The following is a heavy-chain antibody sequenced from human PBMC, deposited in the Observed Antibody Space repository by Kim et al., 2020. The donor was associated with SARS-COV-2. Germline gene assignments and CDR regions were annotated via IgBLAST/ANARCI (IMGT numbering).Heavy chain of an antibody. V-gene: IGHV4-34*01. CDR1: GGSFSGYY. J-gene: IGHJ3*02. D-gene: IGHD2-2*02. CDR2: INHSGST. CDR3: ARGYTYLPARGDAFDI. Sequence: SETLSLTCAVYGGSFSGYYWSWIRQPPGKGLEWIGEINHSGSTNYNPSLKSRVTISVDTSKNQFSLKLSSVTAAHTAVYYCARGYTYLPARGDAFDIWG.